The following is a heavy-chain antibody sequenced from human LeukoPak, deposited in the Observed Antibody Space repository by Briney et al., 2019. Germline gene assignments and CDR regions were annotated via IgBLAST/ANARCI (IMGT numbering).Heavy chain of an antibody. Sequence: ASVKVSCKASGGTFSSYAISWVRQAPGQGLEWMGGIIPIFGTANYAQKFQGSVTITADESTSTAYMELSSLRSEDTAVYYCARVVAAKGYFDYWGQGTLVTVSS. CDR1: GGTFSSYA. J-gene: IGHJ4*02. D-gene: IGHD2-15*01. CDR3: ARVVAAKGYFDY. CDR2: IIPIFGTA. V-gene: IGHV1-69*13.